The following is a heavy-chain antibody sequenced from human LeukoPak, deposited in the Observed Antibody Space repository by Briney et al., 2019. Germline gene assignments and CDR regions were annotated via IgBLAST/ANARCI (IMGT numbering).Heavy chain of an antibody. D-gene: IGHD3-22*01. CDR3: GKGPIDSGGYYYFDY. CDR1: GFTFSSYA. Sequence: GGSLRLSCAASGFTFSSYAMSWVRQAPGKGLEWVSAISGSGGSTNYADSGKGRFTISRDNSKNTLELEVNKLRAEDTAVYDCGKGPIDSGGYYYFDYWGQGTLVTVSS. V-gene: IGHV3-23*01. J-gene: IGHJ4*02. CDR2: ISGSGGST.